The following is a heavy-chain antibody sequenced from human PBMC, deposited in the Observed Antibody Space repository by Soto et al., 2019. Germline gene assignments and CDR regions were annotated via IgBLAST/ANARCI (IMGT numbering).Heavy chain of an antibody. Sequence: PGGSLRLSCAAFGFTFSNYKMSWVRQAPGKGLEWVSSVSSTGGNIYYGDSVKGRFTISRDNAKNSLYLQMNSLRAEDTAVYYCARANVDTSVVNEYYFDYWGQGTLVTVSS. J-gene: IGHJ4*02. CDR2: VSSTGGNI. CDR3: ARANVDTSVVNEYYFDY. D-gene: IGHD5-18*01. CDR1: GFTFSNYK. V-gene: IGHV3-21*01.